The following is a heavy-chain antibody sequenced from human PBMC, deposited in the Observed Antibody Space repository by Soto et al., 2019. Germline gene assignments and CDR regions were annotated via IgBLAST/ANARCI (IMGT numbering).Heavy chain of an antibody. CDR1: GYTFTTYG. V-gene: IGHV1-18*04. J-gene: IGHJ4*02. CDR3: ASHPAAHGLVFDY. D-gene: IGHD6-13*01. Sequence: QVQLVQSGAEVRKPGASVKVSCKASGYTFTTYGISWVRQAPGQGLEWMAWISTSNGDTHYAQKVQDRVSMTTDRFTSTAYMELRSLRSDDTAIYYCASHPAAHGLVFDYRGQGTLVTVST. CDR2: ISTSNGDT.